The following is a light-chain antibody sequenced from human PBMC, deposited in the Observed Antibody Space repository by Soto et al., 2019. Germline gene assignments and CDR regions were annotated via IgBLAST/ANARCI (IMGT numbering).Light chain of an antibody. CDR2: YVS. J-gene: IGKJ1*01. CDR3: QQYDSSRT. CDR1: HSISTW. V-gene: IGKV1-5*01. Sequence: DVQMTQSPPPLSASVGDIVTITCRAIHSISTWLAWYQQEPGRAPRLLIYYVSNLQSGVPSRFTRSVSGTEFTLTNTSLQPEDFAIYYCQQYDSSRTFGQGTKVDIK.